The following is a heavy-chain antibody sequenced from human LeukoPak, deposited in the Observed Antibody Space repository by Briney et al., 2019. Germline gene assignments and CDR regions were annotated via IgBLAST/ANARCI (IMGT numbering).Heavy chain of an antibody. D-gene: IGHD3-10*01. CDR3: ARVKGYYYGSGSYYNSKPFDY. J-gene: IGHJ4*02. CDR1: GGSFSGYY. Sequence: SETLSLICAVYGGSFSGYYWSWIRQPPGKGLEWIGEINHSGSTNYNPSLKSRVTISVDTSKNQFSLKLSSVTAADTAVYYCARVKGYYYGSGSYYNSKPFDYWGQGTLVTVSS. CDR2: INHSGST. V-gene: IGHV4-34*01.